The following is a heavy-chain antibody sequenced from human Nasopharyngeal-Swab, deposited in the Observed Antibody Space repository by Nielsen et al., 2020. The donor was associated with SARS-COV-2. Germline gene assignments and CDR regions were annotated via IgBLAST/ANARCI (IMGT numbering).Heavy chain of an antibody. D-gene: IGHD3-22*01. J-gene: IGHJ4*02. V-gene: IGHV3-23*01. CDR2: ISGSGGST. Sequence: GESLKISCAASGFTFSSYAMSWVRQAPGKGLEWVSAISGSGGSTYYADSVKGRFTISRDNSKNTLYLQMNSLRAEGTAVYYCAKDRGIVVVIGFDYWGQGTLVTVSS. CDR3: AKDRGIVVVIGFDY. CDR1: GFTFSSYA.